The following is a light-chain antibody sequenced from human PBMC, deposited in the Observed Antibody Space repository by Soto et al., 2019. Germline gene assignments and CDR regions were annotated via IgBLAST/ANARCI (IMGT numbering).Light chain of an antibody. CDR3: QQYNTDFPCT. J-gene: IGKJ2*02. CDR1: QSGTNW. CDR2: QAS. Sequence: DIQMTQSPSTLSASVGDRVTISCRASQSGTNWLAWYQQRPGRAPKVLLYQASNLQDGVPSRFSVSGSGTEFTLPLNSLQPDDSATYYCQQYNTDFPCTVGQGTRLQIK. V-gene: IGKV1-5*03.